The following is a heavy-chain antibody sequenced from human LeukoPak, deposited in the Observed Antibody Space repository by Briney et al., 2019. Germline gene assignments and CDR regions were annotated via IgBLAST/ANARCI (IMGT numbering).Heavy chain of an antibody. J-gene: IGHJ4*02. V-gene: IGHV1-18*01. Sequence: ASVTVSCKASGYTFTSYGISWVRQAPGQGLEWMGWISAYNGNTNYAQKLQGRVTMTTDTSTSTAYMELRSLRSDDTAVYYCARGYYYDSSGYYPLDYWGQGTLVTVSS. CDR3: ARGYYYDSSGYYPLDY. D-gene: IGHD3-22*01. CDR2: ISAYNGNT. CDR1: GYTFTSYG.